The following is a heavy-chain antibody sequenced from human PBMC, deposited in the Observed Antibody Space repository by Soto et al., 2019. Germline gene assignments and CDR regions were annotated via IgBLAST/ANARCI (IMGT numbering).Heavy chain of an antibody. CDR1: GYSFTSYW. V-gene: IGHV5-10-1*01. J-gene: IGHJ6*02. Sequence: GESLKISCKGSGYSFTSYWISWVRQMPGKGLEWMGRIDPSDSYTNYSPSFQGHVTTSADKSISTAYLQWSSLKASDTAMYYCARGFRRGVADFVYGMDVWGQGTTVTVYS. D-gene: IGHD6-19*01. CDR2: IDPSDSYT. CDR3: ARGFRRGVADFVYGMDV.